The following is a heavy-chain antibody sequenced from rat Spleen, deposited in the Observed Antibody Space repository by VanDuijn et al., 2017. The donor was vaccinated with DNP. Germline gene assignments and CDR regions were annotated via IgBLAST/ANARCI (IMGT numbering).Heavy chain of an antibody. CDR3: AKAGGYSPWYFDY. CDR2: ISPSGFNI. CDR1: GFTFSSFP. J-gene: IGHJ2*01. Sequence: EVQLVESGGGLVQPGRSMKLSCAASGFTFSSFPMAWVRQAPTKGLEWVASISPSGFNIYYRDSVKGRFTISRDNAKSTLYLQMDSLRSEETATYYCAKAGGYSPWYFDYWGQGVMVTVSS. D-gene: IGHD1-11*01. V-gene: IGHV5-46*01.